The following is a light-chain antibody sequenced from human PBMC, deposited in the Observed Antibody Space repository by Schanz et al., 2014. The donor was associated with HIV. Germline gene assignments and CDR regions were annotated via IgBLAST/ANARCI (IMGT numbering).Light chain of an antibody. CDR3: ASYTNSATFV. J-gene: IGLJ1*01. V-gene: IGLV1-40*01. CDR1: RSNIGAGYD. CDR2: GNK. Sequence: QSVLTQPPSVSGALGQRVTISCSGSRSNIGAGYDVHWYQQLPGTAPKLLIFGNKNRPSGVPDRFSGSKSGTSASLAITGLQAEDEADYYCASYTNSATFVFGTGTKLTVL.